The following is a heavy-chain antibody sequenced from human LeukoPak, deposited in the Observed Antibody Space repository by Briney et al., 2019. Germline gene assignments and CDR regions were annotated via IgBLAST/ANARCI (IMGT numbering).Heavy chain of an antibody. J-gene: IGHJ4*02. CDR3: ARSVDTAMIGDY. D-gene: IGHD5-18*01. V-gene: IGHV4-30-2*02. CDR2: IYHSGST. CDR1: GGSISSGGYY. Sequence: PSQTLSLTCTVSGGSISSGGYYWSWIRQPPGKGLEWIGYIYHSGSTYYNPSLKSRVTISVDRSKNQFSLKLSSVTAADTAVYYCARSVDTAMIGDYWGQGTLVTVSS.